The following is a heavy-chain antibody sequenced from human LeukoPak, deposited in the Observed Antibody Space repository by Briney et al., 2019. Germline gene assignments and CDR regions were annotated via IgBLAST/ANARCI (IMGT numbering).Heavy chain of an antibody. CDR1: RYTFTEHY. CDR2: INCNSGDA. Sequence: ASVKVSCKASRYTFTEHYIYWLRQAPGQGLEWVGRINCNSGDATSAQKFQGRVTMTRDTSVSTAYMDLSSVTADDTAVYYCARDREVRGMYYFDYWGQGTLVTVSS. CDR3: ARDREVRGMYYFDY. D-gene: IGHD3-10*01. J-gene: IGHJ4*02. V-gene: IGHV1-2*02.